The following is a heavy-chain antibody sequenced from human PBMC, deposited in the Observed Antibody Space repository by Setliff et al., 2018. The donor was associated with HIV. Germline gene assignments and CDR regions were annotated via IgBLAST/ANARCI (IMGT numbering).Heavy chain of an antibody. D-gene: IGHD2-15*01. CDR2: IYPGDSDT. CDR1: GYSFSSYW. Sequence: PGESLKISCKGSGYSFSSYWISWVRQMPGKGLEWMGIIYPGDSDTRYSPSFQGQVAISADKSISTAYLQCSSLKASDTAMYYCARLGGICSGGSCTALAYTMDVWGQGTTVTVSS. V-gene: IGHV5-51*01. CDR3: ARLGGICSGGSCTALAYTMDV. J-gene: IGHJ6*02.